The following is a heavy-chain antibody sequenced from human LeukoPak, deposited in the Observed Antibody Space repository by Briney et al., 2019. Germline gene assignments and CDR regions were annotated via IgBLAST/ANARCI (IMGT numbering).Heavy chain of an antibody. Sequence: THGESLKISCKGSGYSFANYWIGWVRQMPGKGLEWMGIIYPGDSDTRYSPSFQGQVTISADKSISTAYLQWSSLKASDTAMYYCARQARTYYYDSSGYYRPPLYFDYWGQGTLVTVSS. CDR1: GYSFANYW. CDR3: ARQARTYYYDSSGYYRPPLYFDY. J-gene: IGHJ4*02. V-gene: IGHV5-51*01. D-gene: IGHD3-22*01. CDR2: IYPGDSDT.